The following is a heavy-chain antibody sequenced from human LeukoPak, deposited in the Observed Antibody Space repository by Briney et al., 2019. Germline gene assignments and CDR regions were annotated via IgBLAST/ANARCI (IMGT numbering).Heavy chain of an antibody. CDR1: GYTFTSYD. D-gene: IGHD6-6*01. V-gene: IGHV1-8*01. CDR2: KNTNSGNT. CDR3: ARGRGAARPEAY. J-gene: IGHJ4*02. Sequence: ASVKVSCKASGYTFTSYDINWVRQATGQGLEWMGWKNTNSGNTGYAQKFQGRVTMTRNTSISTAYMELSSLRSEDTAVYYCARGRGAARPEAYWGQGTLVTVSS.